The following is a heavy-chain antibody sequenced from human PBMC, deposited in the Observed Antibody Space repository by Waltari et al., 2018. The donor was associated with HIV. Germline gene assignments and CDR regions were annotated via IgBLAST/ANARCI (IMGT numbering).Heavy chain of an antibody. CDR1: GFTVDNYA. Sequence: ELQLVESGGGLVQPGRCLRLSCAASGFTVDNYAMHWVRQAPGKGLEWVSGISWNSGSIGYADSVKGRFTISRDNAKNSLYLQMNSLRAEDTALYYCAKDGQFAAPWGQGTLVTVSS. CDR3: AKDGQFAAP. J-gene: IGHJ5*02. V-gene: IGHV3-9*01. CDR2: ISWNSGSI.